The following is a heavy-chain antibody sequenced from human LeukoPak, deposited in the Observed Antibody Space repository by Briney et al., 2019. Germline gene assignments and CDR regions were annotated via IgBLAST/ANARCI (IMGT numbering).Heavy chain of an antibody. CDR1: GFTFDDYA. CDR2: ISGSGGST. Sequence: GRSLRLSCAASGFTFDDYAMHWVRQAPGKGLEWVSAISGSGGSTYYADSVKGRFTISRDNSKNTLYLQMNSLRAEDTAVYYCAKLWRPGVRAPFDPWGQGTLVTVSS. V-gene: IGHV3-23*01. D-gene: IGHD3-10*01. J-gene: IGHJ5*02. CDR3: AKLWRPGVRAPFDP.